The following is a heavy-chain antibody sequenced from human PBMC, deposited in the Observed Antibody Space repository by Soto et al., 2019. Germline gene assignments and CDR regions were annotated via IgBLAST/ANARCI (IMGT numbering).Heavy chain of an antibody. CDR2: TYYRSKWYK. CDR1: GDSVSTKSAA. V-gene: IGHV6-1*01. CDR3: ARGGRSYFYGMDV. Sequence: CAISGDSVSTKSAAWNWIRQSPSRGLEWLGRTYYRSKWYKDYAVSVKSRITISPDTSRNQFSLQLNSVTPEDTAVYYCARGGRSYFYGMDVWGQGTTVTVSS. J-gene: IGHJ6*02.